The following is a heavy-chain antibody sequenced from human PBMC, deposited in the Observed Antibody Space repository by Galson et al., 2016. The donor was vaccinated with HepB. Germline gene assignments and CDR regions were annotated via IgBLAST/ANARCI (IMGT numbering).Heavy chain of an antibody. J-gene: IGHJ5*02. CDR2: ITASGTT. V-gene: IGHV3-48*01. Sequence: SLRLSCAASEYTFRSYSMSWVRQAPGKGLEWISYITASGTTYYADSVEGRFTISRDNAKDSLYLQMNSLRVEDTAAFFCARDGGKSNGFPFDLWGRGTLVTVSS. D-gene: IGHD5-18*01. CDR1: EYTFRSYS. CDR3: ARDGGKSNGFPFDL.